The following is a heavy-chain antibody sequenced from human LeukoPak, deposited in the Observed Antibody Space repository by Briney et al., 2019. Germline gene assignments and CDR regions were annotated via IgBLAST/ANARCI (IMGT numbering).Heavy chain of an antibody. Sequence: ASVKVSCKASGDAFFSNSFVWVRQAPGQGLEWVAWINPYNGNTDSAHRFQDRVTMTTDTSTSTAYMELRTLRSDDTAMYFCASTRILSGGSFDAWGQGTMVIVSS. V-gene: IGHV1-18*01. CDR1: GDAFFSNS. CDR3: ASTRILSGGSFDA. J-gene: IGHJ3*01. CDR2: INPYNGNT. D-gene: IGHD3-10*01.